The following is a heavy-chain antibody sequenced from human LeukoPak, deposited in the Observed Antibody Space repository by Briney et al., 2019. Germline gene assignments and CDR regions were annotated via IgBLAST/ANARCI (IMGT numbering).Heavy chain of an antibody. CDR1: GFTFSSYE. CDR2: ISSFSSTI. D-gene: IGHD3-10*01. CDR3: ARSPNYKGYFDY. V-gene: IGHV3-48*03. Sequence: GGSLRLSCAASGFTFSSYEMNWVRQAPGKGLEWVSYISSFSSTIYYADSVMGRFTISRDNAKNSLYLQMSSLRAEDTAVYYCARSPNYKGYFDYWGQGTLVTVSS. J-gene: IGHJ4*02.